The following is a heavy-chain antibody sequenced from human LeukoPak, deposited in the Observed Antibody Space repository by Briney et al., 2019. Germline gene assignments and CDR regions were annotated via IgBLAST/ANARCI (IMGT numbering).Heavy chain of an antibody. D-gene: IGHD1-14*01. V-gene: IGHV1-18*01. CDR1: GYTFTSYG. CDR3: ARETTSFYYYYYMDV. CDR2: ISAYNGNT. Sequence: GASVKVSCKASGYTFTSYGISWVRQAPGQGLEWMGWISAYNGNTNYAQKLQGRVTMTTDTSTSTAYMELRSLRSDDTAVYYCARETTSFYYYYYMDVWGKGTTVTVSS. J-gene: IGHJ6*03.